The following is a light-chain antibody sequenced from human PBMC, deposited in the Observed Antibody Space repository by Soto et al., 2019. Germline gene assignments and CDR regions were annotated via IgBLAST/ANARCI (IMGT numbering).Light chain of an antibody. Sequence: DLQMTQSPSSVSASVGDRVTITCRASQGISSWLAWYQQKPGKAPKLLINAAASLRSGVPSRCSGSGAGAEFSLTISSLQPEDVAAYYCQQANSFPHTFGQGTRLEIK. CDR1: QGISSW. J-gene: IGKJ5*01. CDR2: AAA. CDR3: QQANSFPHT. V-gene: IGKV1-12*01.